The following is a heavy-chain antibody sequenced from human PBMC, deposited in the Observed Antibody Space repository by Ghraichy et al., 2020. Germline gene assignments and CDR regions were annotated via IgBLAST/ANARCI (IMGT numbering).Heavy chain of an antibody. V-gene: IGHV3-7*01. CDR3: ARDQRTGGTYYYDSSGYGFDY. Sequence: GESLNISCAASGFTFSSYWMSWVRQAPGKGLEWVANIKQDGSEKYYVDSVKGRFTISRDNAKNSLYLQMNSLRAEDTAVYYCARDQRTGGTYYYDSSGYGFDYWGQGTLVTVSS. CDR2: IKQDGSEK. J-gene: IGHJ4*02. CDR1: GFTFSSYW. D-gene: IGHD3-22*01.